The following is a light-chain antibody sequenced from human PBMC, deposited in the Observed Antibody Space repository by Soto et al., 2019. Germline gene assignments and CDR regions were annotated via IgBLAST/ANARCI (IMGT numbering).Light chain of an antibody. CDR3: QLWDSSSDHPYV. CDR2: YDS. CDR1: NIGSKS. J-gene: IGLJ1*01. V-gene: IGLV3-21*04. Sequence: SYELTQPPSVSVAPGKTARITCGGNNIGSKSVHWYQQKPGQAPVLVIYYDSDRPSGIPERFSGSNSGNTATLTISRVEADDEADYYCQLWDSSSDHPYVFGTGTKLTVL.